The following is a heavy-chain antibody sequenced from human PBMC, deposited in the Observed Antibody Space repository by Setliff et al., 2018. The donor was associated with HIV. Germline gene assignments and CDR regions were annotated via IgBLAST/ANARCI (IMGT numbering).Heavy chain of an antibody. Sequence: SETLSLTCAVSGGSISTINWWNWVRQPPGKGLEWIGEIYHTGSTHYNPSLKSRLTISVDTSKNQFSLKLSSVTAADTAVYYCARTLLTHYNFWSGYYSYDAFDIWGQGTMVTVSS. D-gene: IGHD3-3*01. V-gene: IGHV4-4*02. J-gene: IGHJ3*02. CDR2: IYHTGST. CDR3: ARTLLTHYNFWSGYYSYDAFDI. CDR1: GGSISTINW.